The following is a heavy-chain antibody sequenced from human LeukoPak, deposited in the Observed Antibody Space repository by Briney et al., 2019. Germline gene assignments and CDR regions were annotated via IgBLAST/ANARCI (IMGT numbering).Heavy chain of an antibody. D-gene: IGHD1-26*01. CDR2: INPSGDVR. CDR3: ARDYSGEWEQLTGWWFDP. CDR1: GYTFGTHW. Sequence: ASVNVSCKASGYTFGTHWMHWVRQAPGQGLEWMALINPSGDVRSYAQKCQGRVTVTRDMSTRTVYMELSDLRPEDTAVYYCARDYSGEWEQLTGWWFDPWGQGTLVIVSS. V-gene: IGHV1-46*01. J-gene: IGHJ5*02.